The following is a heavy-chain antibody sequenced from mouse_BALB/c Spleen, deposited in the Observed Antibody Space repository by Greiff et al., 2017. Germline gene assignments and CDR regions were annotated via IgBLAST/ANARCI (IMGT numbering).Heavy chain of an antibody. Sequence: EVKLVESGGGLVQPGGSLRLSCATSGFTFTDYYMSWVRQPPGKALEWLGFIRNKANGYTTEYSASVKGRFTISRDNSQSILYLQMNTLRAEASATYYCAGDIPLRTAMDYWGQGTSVTVSS. CDR1: GFTFTDYY. CDR3: AGDIPLRTAMDY. D-gene: IGHD1-2*01. J-gene: IGHJ4*01. V-gene: IGHV7-3*02. CDR2: IRNKANGYTT.